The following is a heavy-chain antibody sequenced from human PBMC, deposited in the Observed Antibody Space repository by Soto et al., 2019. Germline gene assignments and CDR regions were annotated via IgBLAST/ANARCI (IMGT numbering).Heavy chain of an antibody. CDR1: GGSISSGGYS. D-gene: IGHD6-6*01. V-gene: IGHV4-30-2*01. Sequence: PSETLSLTCAVSGGSISSGGYSWSWIRQPPGKGLEWIGYIYHSGSTYYNPSLKSRVTISVDRSKNQFSLKLSSVTAADTAVYYCARASSSSSIEFDYWGQGTLVTVSS. CDR2: IYHSGST. J-gene: IGHJ4*02. CDR3: ARASSSSSIEFDY.